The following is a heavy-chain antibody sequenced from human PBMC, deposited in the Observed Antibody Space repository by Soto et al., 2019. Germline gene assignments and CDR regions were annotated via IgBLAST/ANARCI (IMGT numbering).Heavy chain of an antibody. CDR3: ARRSNYVGGRRFDP. D-gene: IGHD3-16*01. V-gene: IGHV4-30-4*01. CDR1: GGSMTVGDYY. CDR2: INHRGTI. Sequence: SETLSLTCTVSGGSMTVGDYYWSWIRQPPGRGLEWIGFINHRGTINYNPSLRSRVTISIDTSKNEFSLSLRSVTAADTAVYYCARRSNYVGGRRFDPWGQGTLVTVSS. J-gene: IGHJ5*02.